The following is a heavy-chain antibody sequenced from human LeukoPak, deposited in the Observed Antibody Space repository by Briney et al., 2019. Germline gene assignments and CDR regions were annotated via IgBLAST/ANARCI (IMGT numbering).Heavy chain of an antibody. D-gene: IGHD3-16*01. J-gene: IGHJ5*02. CDR1: GFTFSNYW. V-gene: IGHV3-7*01. CDR3: ARVVDYGWFDP. Sequence: GGSLRLSCTASGFTFSNYWMGWVRQAPGKGLEWVANIKEDGTTIYYVDSVKGRFTISRDNAKNSLYLQMNRVRDEDTAVYYCARVVDYGWFDPWGQGTLVAVSS. CDR2: IKEDGTTI.